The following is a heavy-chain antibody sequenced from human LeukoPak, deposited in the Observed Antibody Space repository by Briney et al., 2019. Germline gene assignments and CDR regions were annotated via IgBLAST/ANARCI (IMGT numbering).Heavy chain of an antibody. J-gene: IGHJ4*02. CDR3: TTAPRGSDYGDY. CDR2: IKSKTDGGTT. Sequence: NPGGSLRLSCAASGFTFSDAWMSWVRQVPGKGLEWVGRIKSKTDGGTTDYAAPVKGRFTISRDDSKNTLYLQMNSLKTEDTAVYYCTTAPRGSDYGDYWGQGTLVTVSS. V-gene: IGHV3-15*01. CDR1: GFTFSDAW. D-gene: IGHD1-26*01.